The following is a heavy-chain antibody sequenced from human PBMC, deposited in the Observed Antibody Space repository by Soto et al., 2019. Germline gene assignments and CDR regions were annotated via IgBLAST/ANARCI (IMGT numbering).Heavy chain of an antibody. J-gene: IGHJ4*02. CDR1: GVGFSTYD. D-gene: IGHD2-2*01. CDR3: ARDESAGSSTSN. Sequence: EVQLVESGGGLVKPGGSLRLSCAASGVGFSTYDMNWVRQAPGKGPEWVSSIDSSGRYIYYADSVQGRFTISRDNAKNSLYLQMNSLRVEDTALYFCARDESAGSSTSNWGQGTLVTVSS. CDR2: IDSSGRYI. V-gene: IGHV3-21*01.